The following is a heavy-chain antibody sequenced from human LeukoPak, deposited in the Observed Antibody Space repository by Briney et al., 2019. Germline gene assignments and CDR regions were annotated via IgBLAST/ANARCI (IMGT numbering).Heavy chain of an antibody. J-gene: IGHJ3*02. Sequence: PSETLSLTCTVSGGSISSYYWSWIRQPAGKVLEWIGRIYTSGSTNYNPSLKSRVTMSVDTSKNQFSLKLSSVTAADTAVYYCARDSVWFGESHDAFDIWGQGTMVTVSS. CDR3: ARDSVWFGESHDAFDI. CDR2: IYTSGST. CDR1: GGSISSYY. V-gene: IGHV4-4*07. D-gene: IGHD3-10*01.